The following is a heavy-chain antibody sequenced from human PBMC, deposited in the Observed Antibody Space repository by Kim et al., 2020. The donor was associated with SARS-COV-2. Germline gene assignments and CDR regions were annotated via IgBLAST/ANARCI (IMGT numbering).Heavy chain of an antibody. V-gene: IGHV1-69*01. D-gene: IGHD4-17*01. CDR3: ATDYGDYGLFDY. Sequence: NYAQKFQGRVTITADESTSPAYMELSSLRSEDPAVYYCATDYGDYGLFDYWGQGTLVTVSS. J-gene: IGHJ4*02.